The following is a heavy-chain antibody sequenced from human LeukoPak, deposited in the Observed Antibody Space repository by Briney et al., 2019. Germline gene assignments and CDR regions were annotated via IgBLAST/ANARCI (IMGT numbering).Heavy chain of an antibody. D-gene: IGHD3-10*01. CDR2: INPSGGST. CDR3: ARPMLTPYYYGSGSYYPYAFDI. CDR1: GYTFTSYY. Sequence: GASVKVSCKASGYTFTSYYMHWVRQAPGQGLEWMGIINPSGGSTSYAQKFQGRVTMTRNTSISTAYMELSRLRSDDTAVYYCARPMLTPYYYGSGSYYPYAFDIWGQGTMVTVSS. J-gene: IGHJ3*02. V-gene: IGHV1-46*01.